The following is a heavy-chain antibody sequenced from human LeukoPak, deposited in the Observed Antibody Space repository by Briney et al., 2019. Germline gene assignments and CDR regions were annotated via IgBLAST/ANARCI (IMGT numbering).Heavy chain of an antibody. J-gene: IGHJ4*02. CDR1: GGSISSGSHY. CDR3: ARGPVDTAMAGVSFDY. V-gene: IGHV4-31*03. Sequence: SETLSLTCTVSGGSISSGSHYWSWIRQHPGKGLEWIGYIYYSGSTNYNPSLKSRVTISVDTSKNQFSLKLSSVTAADTAVYYCARGPVDTAMAGVSFDYWGQGTLVTVSS. CDR2: IYYSGST. D-gene: IGHD5-18*01.